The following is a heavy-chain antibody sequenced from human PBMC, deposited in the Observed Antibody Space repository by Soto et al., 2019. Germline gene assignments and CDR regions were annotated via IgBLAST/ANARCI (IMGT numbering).Heavy chain of an antibody. CDR1: GYSLRGNY. V-gene: IGHV1-2*02. Sequence: ASVKVSGKASGYSLRGNYIHWVRQTPGQGLEWMGWTNPNSSGTVYAQKFQGRVTMTRDTSLTTVYMQLNRLTSDDSAVYYCARDLIVDGPDNYAMDVWGQGTTVTVSS. CDR2: TNPNSSGT. J-gene: IGHJ6*02. CDR3: ARDLIVDGPDNYAMDV. D-gene: IGHD3-22*01.